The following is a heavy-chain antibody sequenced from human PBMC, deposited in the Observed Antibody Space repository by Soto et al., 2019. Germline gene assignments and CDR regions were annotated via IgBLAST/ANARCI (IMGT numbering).Heavy chain of an antibody. CDR2: ISSSGSTI. CDR3: ASSSGIAVAGNMFDY. J-gene: IGHJ4*02. D-gene: IGHD6-19*01. CDR1: GFTFSDYY. V-gene: IGHV3-11*01. Sequence: GGSLRLSCAASGFTFSDYYMSWIRQAPGKGLEWVSYISSSGSTIYYADSVKGRFTISRDNAKNSLYLQMNSLRAEDTAVYYCASSSGIAVAGNMFDYWGQGTLVTVSS.